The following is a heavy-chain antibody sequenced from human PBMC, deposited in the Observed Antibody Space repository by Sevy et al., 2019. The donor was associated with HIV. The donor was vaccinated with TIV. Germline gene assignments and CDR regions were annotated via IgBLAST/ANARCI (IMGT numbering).Heavy chain of an antibody. CDR1: GFTFSSYS. J-gene: IGHJ6*02. CDR2: ISSSSTI. Sequence: GGSLRLSCAASGFTFSSYSMNWVRQAPGKGLEWVSYISSSSTIYYADSVKGRFTISRDNAKNSLYLQMNSLRAEDTAVYYCARDCSSTSCPTNYYYYYGMDVWGQGTTVTVSS. CDR3: ARDCSSTSCPTNYYYYYGMDV. D-gene: IGHD2-2*01. V-gene: IGHV3-48*01.